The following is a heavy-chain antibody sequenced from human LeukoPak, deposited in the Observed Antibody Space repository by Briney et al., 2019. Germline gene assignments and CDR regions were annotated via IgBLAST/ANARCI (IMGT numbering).Heavy chain of an antibody. V-gene: IGHV3-30*02. CDR1: GFTFSSYG. CDR3: TTLGAFDY. J-gene: IGHJ4*02. CDR2: IRYDGSNK. D-gene: IGHD3-16*01. Sequence: GGSLRLSCAASGFTFSSYGMHWVRQAPGKGLEWVAFIRYDGSNKYYADSVKGRFTISRDNSKNTLYLHMNTLKTGDTAIYYCTTLGAFDYWGQGTLVTVSS.